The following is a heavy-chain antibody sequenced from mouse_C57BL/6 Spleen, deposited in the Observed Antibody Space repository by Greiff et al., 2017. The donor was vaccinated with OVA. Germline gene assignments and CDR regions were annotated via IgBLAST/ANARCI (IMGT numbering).Heavy chain of an antibody. CDR2: IDPSDSET. J-gene: IGHJ4*01. Sequence: QVQLQQPGAELVRPGSSVKLSCKASGYTFTSYWMHWVKQRPIQGLEWIGNIDPSDSETHYNQKFKDKATLTVDKSSSTAYMQLSSLTSEDSAVYYFARWGLLRNYYAMDYWGQGTSVTVSS. D-gene: IGHD2-3*01. CDR1: GYTFTSYW. CDR3: ARWGLLRNYYAMDY. V-gene: IGHV1-52*01.